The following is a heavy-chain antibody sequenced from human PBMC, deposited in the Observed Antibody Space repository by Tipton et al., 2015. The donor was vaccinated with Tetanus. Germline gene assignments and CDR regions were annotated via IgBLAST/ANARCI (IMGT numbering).Heavy chain of an antibody. D-gene: IGHD3-3*01. J-gene: IGHJ4*02. CDR3: ARTVTFWSGYENSYCFDF. CDR1: GASVSQHH. V-gene: IGHV4-59*02. CDR2: VYYSGAI. Sequence: TLSLTCSVSGASVSQHHWRWIRQPPGEGLEWIGYVYYSGAINYNPSLKSRVTMSVDTSKNRFSVKLRSVTAADSAVYYCARTVTFWSGYENSYCFDFWGQGSLVGVSS.